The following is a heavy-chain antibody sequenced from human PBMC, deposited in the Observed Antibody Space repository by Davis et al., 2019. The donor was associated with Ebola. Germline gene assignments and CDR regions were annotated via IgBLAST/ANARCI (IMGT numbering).Heavy chain of an antibody. J-gene: IGHJ4*02. Sequence: ASVKVSCKASGYTFTSYGISWVRQPPAQGLEWMGWISASNGNTNYAQKLQGRVTMTTDTSTSTAYMELRNLRSDDTAVYYCARDRGMIAAAGTVDYWGQGTLVTVSS. CDR3: ARDRGMIAAAGTVDY. V-gene: IGHV1-18*01. CDR2: ISASNGNT. CDR1: GYTFTSYG. D-gene: IGHD6-13*01.